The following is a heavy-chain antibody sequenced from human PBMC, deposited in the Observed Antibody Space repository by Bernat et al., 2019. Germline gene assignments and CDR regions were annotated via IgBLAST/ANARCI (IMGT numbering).Heavy chain of an antibody. J-gene: IGHJ3*02. CDR1: GFTFSSYA. V-gene: IGHV3-23*01. Sequence: EVQLLESGGGLVQPGGSLRLSCAASGFTFSSYAMSWVRQAPGKGLAWVSAISGSGGSTYYTDSVEGRFTISRDNSKNTLYLRMNSLRAEDTAVYYCAKVRFERYSSSWYPRLGAFDIWGQGTMVTVSS. CDR3: AKVRFERYSSSWYPRLGAFDI. CDR2: ISGSGGST. D-gene: IGHD6-13*01.